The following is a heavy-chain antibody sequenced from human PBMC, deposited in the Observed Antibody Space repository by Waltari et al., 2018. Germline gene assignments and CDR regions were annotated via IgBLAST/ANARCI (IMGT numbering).Heavy chain of an antibody. CDR2: INDDGSRT. V-gene: IGHV3-74*01. D-gene: IGHD3-9*01. Sequence: EVQMVESGGGLVQPGGSLRLSCAASGFTFSSHLMHWVRQGPGKGLVWVARINDDGSRTAYADSVKGRVTISRDNAKNILYLEMSSLTAEDTAVYYCGRESTIDWYVDHWGQGTLVTVSS. J-gene: IGHJ4*02. CDR3: GRESTIDWYVDH. CDR1: GFTFSSHL.